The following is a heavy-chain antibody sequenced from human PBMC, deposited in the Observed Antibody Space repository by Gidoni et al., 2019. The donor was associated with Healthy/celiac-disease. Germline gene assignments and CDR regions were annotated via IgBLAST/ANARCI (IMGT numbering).Heavy chain of an antibody. CDR1: GFTFSSYA. CDR3: AKELRDGYNSFDY. V-gene: IGHV3-23*01. J-gene: IGHJ4*02. CDR2: ISGSGGST. D-gene: IGHD5-12*01. Sequence: EVQLLESGGGLVQPGGSLRLSCSAPGFTFSSYAMSWVRQAPGKGLEWVSAISGSGGSTYYADSVKDRFTISRDNSKNTLYLQMNSLRAEDTAVYYCAKELRDGYNSFDYWGQGTLVTVSS.